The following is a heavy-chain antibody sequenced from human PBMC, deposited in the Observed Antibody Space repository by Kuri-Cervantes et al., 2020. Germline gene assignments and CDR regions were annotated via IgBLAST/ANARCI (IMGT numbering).Heavy chain of an antibody. CDR2: IKIEGGTA. CDR3: SAGDWLDP. V-gene: IGHV3-15*01. Sequence: LSLTCAASGFTFSNAWMSWVRQAPGKGLEWVGRIKIEGGTADYTAPVKGRFFISRDDSENMLYLQMNSLKTEDTAVYYCSAGDWLDPWGQGTLVTVSS. J-gene: IGHJ5*02. CDR1: GFTFSNAW.